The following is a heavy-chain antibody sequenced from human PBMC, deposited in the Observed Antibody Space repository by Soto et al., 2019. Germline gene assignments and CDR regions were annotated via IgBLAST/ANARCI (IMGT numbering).Heavy chain of an antibody. Sequence: GGSLRLSCAASGFTSSSYSMNWVRQAPGKGLEWVSYISSSSSTIYYADSVKGRFTISRDNAKNSLYLQMNSLRAEDTAVYYCARDSATWVRFDYYSYMDVWGKGTTVTVSS. D-gene: IGHD6-25*01. CDR3: ARDSATWVRFDYYSYMDV. J-gene: IGHJ6*03. CDR2: ISSSSSTI. CDR1: GFTSSSYS. V-gene: IGHV3-48*01.